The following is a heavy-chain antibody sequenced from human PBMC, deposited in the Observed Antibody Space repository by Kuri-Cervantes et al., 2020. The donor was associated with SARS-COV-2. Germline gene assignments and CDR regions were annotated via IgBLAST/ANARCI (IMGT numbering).Heavy chain of an antibody. V-gene: IGHV3-48*01. CDR1: GFTFSSYA. CDR3: ARCIAAAIGGFDY. Sequence: GGSLRLSCAASGFTFSSYAMHWVRQAPGKGLEWVSYISSSSSTIYYADSVKGRFTISRDNAKNSLYLQMNSLRAEDTAVYYCARCIAAAIGGFDYWGQGTLVTVSS. CDR2: ISSSSSTI. D-gene: IGHD6-13*01. J-gene: IGHJ4*02.